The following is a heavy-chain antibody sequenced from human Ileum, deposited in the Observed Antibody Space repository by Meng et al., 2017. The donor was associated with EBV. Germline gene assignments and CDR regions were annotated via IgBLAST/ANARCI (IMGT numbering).Heavy chain of an antibody. CDR3: AGDPHSGSPH. D-gene: IGHD1-26*01. V-gene: IGHV4-61*01. Sequence: QVPLQESGPGLVKPSETLSLICTVSGGSVSSAHSFWTWIRQPPGKGLEWIGYMSYSGSTNYSPPLESRVTISVDTSKNQFSLKLSSVTAADTAVYYCAGDPHSGSPHWGQGTLVTVSS. CDR1: GGSVSSAHSF. J-gene: IGHJ4*02. CDR2: MSYSGST.